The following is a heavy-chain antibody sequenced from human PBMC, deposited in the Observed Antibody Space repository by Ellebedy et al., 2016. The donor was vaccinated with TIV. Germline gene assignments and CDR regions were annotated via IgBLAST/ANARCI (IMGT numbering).Heavy chain of an antibody. CDR3: ARAAVESRSDY. J-gene: IGHJ4*02. Sequence: AASVKVSCKASGGTFSSYVISWVRQAPGQGLEWMGGIIPIFGAANYAQKFQGRVSITADDSTSTAYMELSGLRSEDTSVYYCARAAVESRSDYWGQGTLVTVSS. CDR1: GGTFSSYV. CDR2: IIPIFGAA. V-gene: IGHV1-69*13. D-gene: IGHD3-3*01.